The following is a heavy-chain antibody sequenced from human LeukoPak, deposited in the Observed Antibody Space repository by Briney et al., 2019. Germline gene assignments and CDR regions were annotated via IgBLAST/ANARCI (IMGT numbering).Heavy chain of an antibody. D-gene: IGHD6-19*01. V-gene: IGHV5-51*01. J-gene: IGHJ3*02. CDR2: IYPGDSDI. CDR1: GSTFTTYW. Sequence: HGESLKISCEGSGSTFTTYWIIWVRQMPGKGLEWMGIIYPGDSDIRYSPSFQGQVTISADNSISTAYLQWSSLKASDTAMYYCARHEASSDWSGYDAFHIWGQGTMVTVSS. CDR3: ARHEASSDWSGYDAFHI.